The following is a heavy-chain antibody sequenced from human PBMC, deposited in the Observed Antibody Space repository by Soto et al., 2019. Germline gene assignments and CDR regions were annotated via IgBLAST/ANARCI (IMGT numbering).Heavy chain of an antibody. CDR2: IGTAGDT. J-gene: IGHJ4*02. Sequence: GGSLRLSCAASGFTFSSYDMHWVRQATGKGLEWVSAIGTAGDTYYPGSVKGRFTISRDNSKNTLYLQMNSLRAEDTAVYYCAKDSRRDGYNSQARPDYWGQGTLVTVSS. D-gene: IGHD5-12*01. CDR1: GFTFSSYD. V-gene: IGHV3-13*01. CDR3: AKDSRRDGYNSQARPDY.